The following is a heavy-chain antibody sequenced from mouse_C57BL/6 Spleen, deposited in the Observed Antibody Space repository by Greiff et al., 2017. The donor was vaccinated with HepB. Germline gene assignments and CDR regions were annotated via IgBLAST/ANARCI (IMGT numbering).Heavy chain of an antibody. CDR3: ARDPYYYGSSPYAMDY. CDR1: GFNIKNTY. CDR2: IDPANGNT. Sequence: EVQRVESVAELVRPGASVKLSCTASGFNIKNTYMHWVKQRPEQGLEWIGRIDPANGNTKYAPKFQGKATITADTSSNTAYLQLSSLTSEDTAIYYCARDPYYYGSSPYAMDYWGQGTSVTVSS. J-gene: IGHJ4*01. V-gene: IGHV14-3*01. D-gene: IGHD1-1*01.